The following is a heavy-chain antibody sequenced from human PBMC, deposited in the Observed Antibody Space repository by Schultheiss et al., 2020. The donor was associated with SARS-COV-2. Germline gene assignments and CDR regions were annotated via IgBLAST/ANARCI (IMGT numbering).Heavy chain of an antibody. V-gene: IGHV4-61*09. CDR2: ISTSGTT. J-gene: IGHJ4*02. CDR1: GGSISSGSYY. Sequence: SETLSLTCTVSGGSISSGSYYWSWIRQPAGKGLEWIGHISTSGTTNYNPSLKSRVTISVDTSRNQFSLKLTSVTAADTAVYYCARGRQLVGFDYWGQGTLVTVSS. D-gene: IGHD6-6*01. CDR3: ARGRQLVGFDY.